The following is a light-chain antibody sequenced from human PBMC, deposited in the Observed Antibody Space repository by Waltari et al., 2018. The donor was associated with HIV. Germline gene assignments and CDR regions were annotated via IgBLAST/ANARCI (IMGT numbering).Light chain of an antibody. CDR2: KDT. CDR3: QSTDTSDAYYV. Sequence: YELTQPPSVSVSPGQTARIPCSGDLLPDQYVHWYQQKPGQAPVLVMYKDTQRPSGIPDRVFGSTAGTTVTLTISGVQAEDEADYYCQSTDTSDAYYVFGGGTKVTVL. V-gene: IGLV3-25*03. J-gene: IGLJ1*01. CDR1: LLPDQY.